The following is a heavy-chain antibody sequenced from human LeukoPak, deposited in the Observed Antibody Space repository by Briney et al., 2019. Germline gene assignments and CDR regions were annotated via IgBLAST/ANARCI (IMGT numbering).Heavy chain of an antibody. D-gene: IGHD2-15*01. CDR2: IRDDGSDK. V-gene: IGHV3-30*02. CDR1: GFTFSSSG. Sequence: GGSLRLSCAASGFTFSSSGMHWVRQAPGKGLEWVAFIRDDGSDKYYGDSVKGRFPLSRANSTNTLYLQMDGLRTEDTAVYYCAKDRRGRCNAGSCYCSDYWGPGTLVTVSS. J-gene: IGHJ4*02. CDR3: AKDRRGRCNAGSCYCSDY.